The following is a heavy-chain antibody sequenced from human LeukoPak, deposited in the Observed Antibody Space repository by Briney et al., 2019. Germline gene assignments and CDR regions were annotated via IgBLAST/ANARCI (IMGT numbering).Heavy chain of an antibody. CDR3: ASSDIVVVPAAGYDY. CDR2: IDPSDSYT. CDR1: GYSFTSYW. D-gene: IGHD2-2*01. V-gene: IGHV5-10-1*01. J-gene: IGHJ4*02. Sequence: GESLKISCKGSGYSFTSYWISWVRQMPGKGLGWMGRIDPSDSYTNYSPSFQGHVTISADKSISTAYLQWSSLKASDTAMYYCASSDIVVVPAAGYDYWGQGTLVTVSS.